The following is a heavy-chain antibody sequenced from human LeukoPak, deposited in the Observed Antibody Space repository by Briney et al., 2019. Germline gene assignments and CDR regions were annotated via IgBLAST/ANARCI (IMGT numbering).Heavy chain of an antibody. V-gene: IGHV3-43D*03. D-gene: IGHD6-13*01. J-gene: IGHJ4*02. CDR1: GFTFDDYA. CDR3: AKDLLVRSRHRVFDY. CDR2: ISWDGGST. Sequence: GGSLRLSCAASGFTFDDYAMHWVRQAPGKGLEWVSLISWDGGSTYYADSVKGRFTISRDNSKNTLYLQMNSLRAEDTAVYYCAKDLLVRSRHRVFDYWGQGTLVTVSS.